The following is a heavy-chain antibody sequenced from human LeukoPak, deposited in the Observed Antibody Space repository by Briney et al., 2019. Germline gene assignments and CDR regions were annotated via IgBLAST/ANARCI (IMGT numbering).Heavy chain of an antibody. CDR3: AKDVEAGPNPIDN. D-gene: IGHD6-19*01. J-gene: IGHJ4*02. CDR1: GFTFRSYG. CDR2: ISPDGNEK. Sequence: PGGSLRLSCAASGFTFRSYGMHWVRQAPGKGLEWVAVISPDGNEKYYTDSMKGRFTISRDNSKNTLSLQMDSLRAEDTAVYYCAKDVEAGPNPIDNWGQGTVVTVSS. V-gene: IGHV3-30*18.